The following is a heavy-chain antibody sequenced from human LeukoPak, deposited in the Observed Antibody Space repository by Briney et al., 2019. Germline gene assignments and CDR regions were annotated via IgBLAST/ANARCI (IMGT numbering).Heavy chain of an antibody. J-gene: IGHJ4*02. Sequence: ASVKVTCKASGYIFSNSGISWVRQAPGQGLEWVGWITTYNGDTNYAQKFQDRVTLTTDTSTSTAYMEVRSLRSDDTAVYFCSKGDHFDYWGQGTLVTVSS. CDR3: SKGDHFDY. D-gene: IGHD2-21*02. V-gene: IGHV1-18*01. CDR1: GYIFSNSG. CDR2: ITTYNGDT.